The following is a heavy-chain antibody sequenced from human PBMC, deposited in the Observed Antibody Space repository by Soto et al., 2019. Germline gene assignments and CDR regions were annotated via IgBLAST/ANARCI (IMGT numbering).Heavy chain of an antibody. D-gene: IGHD5-18*01. CDR2: ISGSGVGT. J-gene: IGHJ3*02. V-gene: IGHV3-23*01. CDR3: AKQGLSYFTHAFDI. Sequence: EVQLLESGGGLMQPGGSLRLSCAASGFTFSTYAMSWVRQAPGKGLEWVSTISGSGVGTYYADSVKGRFTISRDKSGSTLHLQMSSLRAEDTAVYYCAKQGLSYFTHAFDIWGQGTLVTVSS. CDR1: GFTFSTYA.